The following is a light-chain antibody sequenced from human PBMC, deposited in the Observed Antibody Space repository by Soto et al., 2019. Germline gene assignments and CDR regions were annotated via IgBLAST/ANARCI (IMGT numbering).Light chain of an antibody. V-gene: IGKV1-5*03. CDR3: QQYNTYPGT. J-gene: IGKJ1*01. CDR2: KAS. Sequence: DIQMTQSPSTLSGSVGDRVTITCRASQSFSRWLAWYLQKPGKAPKLLIYKASGLESGVPSRFGCSGDGTECTRTISSLQSDDVETDDCQQYNTYPGTFGQGTQVDIK. CDR1: QSFSRW.